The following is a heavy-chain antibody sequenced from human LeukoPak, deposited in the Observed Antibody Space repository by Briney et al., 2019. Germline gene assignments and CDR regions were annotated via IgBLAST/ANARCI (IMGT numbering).Heavy chain of an antibody. CDR1: GYTFTGYY. D-gene: IGHD3-16*02. Sequence: ASVSVSCKASGYTFTGYYMHWVRQAPGQRFEWMGIINPSDGSTTYAQQLQGRVTMTRDTSTSTVYMEVSSLRSEDTAVYYCARVPHIVPRGTFDYWGQGTLVTVSS. J-gene: IGHJ4*02. V-gene: IGHV1-46*01. CDR2: INPSDGST. CDR3: ARVPHIVPRGTFDY.